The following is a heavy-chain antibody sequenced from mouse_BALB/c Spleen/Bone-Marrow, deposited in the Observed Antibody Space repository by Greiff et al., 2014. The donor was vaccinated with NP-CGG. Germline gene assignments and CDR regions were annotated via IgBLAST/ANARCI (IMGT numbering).Heavy chain of an antibody. CDR2: ISPGTGSI. Sequence: VQLQQSDAELVKPGASVKISCKASGYTFTDHAIHWVKQKPEQGLEWIGYISPGTGSIKYNEKFKDKVALTAVKSSSTAYMQLNSLTSEDSTVYFCNYYGNTFDYWGQGTTLTVSS. CDR1: GYTFTDHA. D-gene: IGHD1-1*01. CDR3: NYYGNTFDY. J-gene: IGHJ2*01. V-gene: IGHV1S53*01.